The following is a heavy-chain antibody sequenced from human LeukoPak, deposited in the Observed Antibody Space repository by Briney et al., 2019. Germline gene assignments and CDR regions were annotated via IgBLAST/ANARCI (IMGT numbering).Heavy chain of an antibody. J-gene: IGHJ6*03. CDR3: ARGYRRYSSGWYNGRDYYYMDV. Sequence: ASVKVSCKASGYTFTGYYMHWVRQAPGQGLEWMGWINPNSGGTNYAQKFQGRVTMTRDTSISTAYMELSRLRSDDTAVYYCARGYRRYSSGWYNGRDYYYMDVWGKGTTVTVSS. CDR1: GYTFTGYY. V-gene: IGHV1-2*02. CDR2: INPNSGGT. D-gene: IGHD6-19*01.